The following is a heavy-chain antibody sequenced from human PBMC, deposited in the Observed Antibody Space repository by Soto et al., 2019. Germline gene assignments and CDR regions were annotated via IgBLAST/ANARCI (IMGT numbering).Heavy chain of an antibody. V-gene: IGHV4-4*02. CDR1: GGSISSSNW. J-gene: IGHJ3*02. CDR3: ARDQMYSSSRKVAFDI. D-gene: IGHD6-13*01. CDR2: IYHSGST. Sequence: QVQLQESGPGLVKPSGTLSLTCAVSGGSISSSNWWSWVRQPPGKGLEWIGEIYHSGSTNYNPSLKGRVPISGDKSKNQCSLKLSSVTAADTAVYYCARDQMYSSSRKVAFDIWGQGTMVTVSS.